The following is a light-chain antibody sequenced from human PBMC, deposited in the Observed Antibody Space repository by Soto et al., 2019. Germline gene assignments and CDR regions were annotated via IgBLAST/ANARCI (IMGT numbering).Light chain of an antibody. J-gene: IGKJ4*01. Sequence: EIVLTQSPATLSLSPGERATLSCRASQSVSSYLAWYQQKPGQAPRLLIYDASNRATGIPARFSGSGSGTDFTPTISRLGPEDCAVFYCQHGRNGPRLLGGGTKVEPK. CDR1: QSVSSY. CDR3: QHGRNGPRL. CDR2: DAS. V-gene: IGKV3-11*01.